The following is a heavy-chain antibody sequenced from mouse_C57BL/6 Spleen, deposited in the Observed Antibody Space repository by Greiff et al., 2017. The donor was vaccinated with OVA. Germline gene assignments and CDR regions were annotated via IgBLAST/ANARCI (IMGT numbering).Heavy chain of an antibody. CDR3: ARDTGGNYGWAMDY. Sequence: DVKLVESEGGLVQPGSSMKLSCTASGFTFSDYYMAWVRQVPEKGLEWVANINYDGSSTYYLDSLKSRFIISRDNAKNILYLQMSSLKSEDTATYYCARDTGGNYGWAMDYWGQGTSVTVSS. D-gene: IGHD1-2*01. CDR2: INYDGSST. V-gene: IGHV5-16*01. CDR1: GFTFSDYY. J-gene: IGHJ4*01.